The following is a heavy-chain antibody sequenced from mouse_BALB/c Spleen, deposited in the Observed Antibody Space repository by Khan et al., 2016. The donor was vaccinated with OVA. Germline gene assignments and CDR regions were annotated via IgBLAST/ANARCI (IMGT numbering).Heavy chain of an antibody. Sequence: QVQLKQSGPGLAAPSQSLSITCTISGFSLTNYGVHWVRQPPGKGLEWLVVIWSDGSTTYNSAFKSRLTINKDNSQSQVFLKMNSLQTDDTAIYFCARQPYYHYNIMDYWGQGTSVTVSS. J-gene: IGHJ4*01. V-gene: IGHV2-6-1*01. CDR1: GFSLTNYG. D-gene: IGHD2-10*01. CDR2: IWSDGST. CDR3: ARQPYYHYNIMDY.